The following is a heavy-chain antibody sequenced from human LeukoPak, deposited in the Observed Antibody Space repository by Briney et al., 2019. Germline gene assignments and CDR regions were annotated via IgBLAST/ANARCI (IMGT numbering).Heavy chain of an antibody. CDR3: ASYCSSTSCRTKKYVWGSYRYDAFDI. Sequence: SVKVSCKASGGTFSSYAISWVRQAPGQGLEWMGGIIPIFGTANYAQKFQGRVTITADESTSTAYMELSSLRPEDTAVYYCASYCSSTSCRTKKYVWGSYRYDAFDIWGQGTMVTVSS. J-gene: IGHJ3*02. CDR2: IIPIFGTA. CDR1: GGTFSSYA. D-gene: IGHD3-16*02. V-gene: IGHV1-69*13.